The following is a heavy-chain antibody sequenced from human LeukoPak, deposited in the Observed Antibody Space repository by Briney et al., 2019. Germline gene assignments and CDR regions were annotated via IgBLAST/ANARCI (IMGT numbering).Heavy chain of an antibody. Sequence: PGGSLRLSCAASGFTFSSYSMNWVRQAPGKGPEWVSYISSSLSVIYYADSVKGRFTISRDNAKNTLYLQMNSLRAEDTAVYYCASARYSSGWSNPFDHWGQGTLVTVSS. CDR2: ISSSLSVI. CDR3: ASARYSSGWSNPFDH. D-gene: IGHD6-19*01. J-gene: IGHJ4*02. CDR1: GFTFSSYS. V-gene: IGHV3-48*01.